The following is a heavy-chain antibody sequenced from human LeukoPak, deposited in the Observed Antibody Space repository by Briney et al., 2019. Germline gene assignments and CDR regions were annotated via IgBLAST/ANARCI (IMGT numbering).Heavy chain of an antibody. CDR2: IYSGGST. V-gene: IGHV3-66*01. J-gene: IGHJ4*02. D-gene: IGHD4-17*01. Sequence: QPGGSLRLSCAASGFTFSDYYMSWVRQAPGKGLEWHSVIYSGGSTYYADSVKGRFTISRDNSKNTLYLQMNSLRAEDTAVYYCARVDYGDYGFDYWGQGTLVTVSS. CDR3: ARVDYGDYGFDY. CDR1: GFTFSDYY.